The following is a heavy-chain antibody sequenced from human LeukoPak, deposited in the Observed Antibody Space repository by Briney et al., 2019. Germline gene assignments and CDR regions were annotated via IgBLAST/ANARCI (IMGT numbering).Heavy chain of an antibody. Sequence: GGSLRLSCAASGFTFSSYGMHWVRQAPGKGLEWVAFIRYDGSNKYYADSVKGRFTTSRDNSKNTLYLQMNSLRAEDTAVYYCAKEGEQQLSADYWGQGTLVTVSS. J-gene: IGHJ4*02. CDR3: AKEGEQQLSADY. CDR1: GFTFSSYG. V-gene: IGHV3-30*02. CDR2: IRYDGSNK. D-gene: IGHD6-13*01.